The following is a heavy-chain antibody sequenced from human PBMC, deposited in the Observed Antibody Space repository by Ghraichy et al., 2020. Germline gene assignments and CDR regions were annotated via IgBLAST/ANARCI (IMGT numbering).Heavy chain of an antibody. Sequence: SETLSLTCTVSGGSISSSSYYWGWIRQPPGKGLEWIGSIYYSGSTYYNPSLKSRVTISVDTSKNQFSLKLSSVTAADTAVYYCARILNSSGWFYWGQGTLVTVSS. D-gene: IGHD6-19*01. CDR3: ARILNSSGWFY. CDR2: IYYSGST. J-gene: IGHJ4*02. CDR1: GGSISSSSYY. V-gene: IGHV4-39*01.